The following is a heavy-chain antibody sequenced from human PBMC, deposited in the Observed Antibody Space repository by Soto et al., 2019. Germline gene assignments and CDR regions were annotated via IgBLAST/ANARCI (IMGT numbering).Heavy chain of an antibody. CDR2: IIPMFPTA. CDR1: GGTFSNHA. V-gene: IGHV1-69*01. D-gene: IGHD2-21*02. CDR3: ARDDATYCGGDCYRYFYFGMDV. J-gene: IGHJ6*02. Sequence: QVQLGQSGAEVKKRGSSVKVSCKASGGTFSNHAISWVRQAPGQGLEWMGGIIPMFPTADYAQKFQGRLTITADESRSTVFMELSSLRSEDTAVYYCARDDATYCGGDCYRYFYFGMDVWGQGTTVTVSS.